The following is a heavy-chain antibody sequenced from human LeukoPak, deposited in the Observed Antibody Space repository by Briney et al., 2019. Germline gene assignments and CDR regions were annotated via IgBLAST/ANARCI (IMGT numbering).Heavy chain of an antibody. D-gene: IGHD3-10*01. CDR3: AKDDAWLRFGE. J-gene: IGHJ4*02. CDR2: ISPSGDIT. V-gene: IGHV3-23*01. CDR1: GFTFSNHG. Sequence: WGSLRLSCAASGFTFSNHGINWVRQAPGKGLEWVSGISPSGDITYYADSVKGRFTISRDNSKNTLYLEVISLTAEDTAVYYCAKDDAWLRFGEWSQGTLVTVSS.